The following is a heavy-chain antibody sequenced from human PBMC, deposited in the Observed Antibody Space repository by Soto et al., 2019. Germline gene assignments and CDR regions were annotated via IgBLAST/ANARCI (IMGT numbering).Heavy chain of an antibody. CDR1: GFSFYGYH. CDR3: ARDTSTYGRGFMRGRYNGLDV. V-gene: IGHV3-21*02. D-gene: IGHD3-10*01. J-gene: IGHJ6*02. CDR2: ISSDSYYN. Sequence: LVESGGGLVKPGGSLRLSCVGSGFSFYGYHVNWVRQRPGKGLEWVASISSDSYYNWYLDSVEGRFTISRDNGQNAMSLQMRGMRDEATAVYYCARDTSTYGRGFMRGRYNGLDVWGHGTTVSVS.